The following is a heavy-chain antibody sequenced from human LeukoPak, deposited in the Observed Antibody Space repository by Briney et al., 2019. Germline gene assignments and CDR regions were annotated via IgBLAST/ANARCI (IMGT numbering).Heavy chain of an antibody. J-gene: IGHJ4*02. CDR3: LRGDRRDY. CDR2: IDSSGGYM. CDR1: GFTFGDYV. V-gene: IGHV3-21*06. Sequence: GGSLRLSCAASGFTFGDYVMSWVRQAPGKGLEWVSSIDSSGGYMFYADSVKGRFIISRDSAKDSLYLQMNSLRVEDTAVYYCLRGDRRDYWGQGTLVTVSS.